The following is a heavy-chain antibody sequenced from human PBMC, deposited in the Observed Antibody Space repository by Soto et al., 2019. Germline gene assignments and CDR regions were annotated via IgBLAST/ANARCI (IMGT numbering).Heavy chain of an antibody. D-gene: IGHD3-3*01. Sequence: QVQLQESGPGLVKPSQTLSLTCTVSGGAITSGDYYWSWIRQPPGKGLEWIGYIFYSGSTYYNPSLRSRVTMSLDTSKNRFSLKLSSVSAADTAVYYCARGFPGMTIFGVEFDYWGQGTLVTVSS. V-gene: IGHV4-30-4*01. J-gene: IGHJ4*02. CDR2: IFYSGST. CDR3: ARGFPGMTIFGVEFDY. CDR1: GGAITSGDYY.